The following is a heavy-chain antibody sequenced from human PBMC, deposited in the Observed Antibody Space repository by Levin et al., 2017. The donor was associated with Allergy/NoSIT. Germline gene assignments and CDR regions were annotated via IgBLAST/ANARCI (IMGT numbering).Heavy chain of an antibody. J-gene: IGHJ4*02. CDR3: VKDCGRCNSWGDDFEF. CDR1: GFIFRDSW. D-gene: IGHD3-16*01. Sequence: QAGGSLRLSCTASGFIFRDSWMHWVRQAPGKGLVWVARINEDGRTIDYADSVKGRFSISRDDAKDTVYLQMNSLTVDDTAVYYCVKDCGRCNSWGDDFEFWGQGTLVTVSS. CDR2: INEDGRTI. V-gene: IGHV3-74*01.